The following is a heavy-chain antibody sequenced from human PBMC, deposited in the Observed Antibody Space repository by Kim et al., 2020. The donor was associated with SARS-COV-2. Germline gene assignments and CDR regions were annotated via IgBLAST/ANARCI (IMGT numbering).Heavy chain of an antibody. CDR1: GGSISSGGYY. CDR3: ARDGGGDDYGDYDLGCYFCTDV. D-gene: IGHD4-17*01. V-gene: IGHV4-31*03. J-gene: IGHJ6*02. Sequence: SETLSLTCTVYGGSISSGGYYWSWIRQHPGKGLEWIGYIYYSGSTYYNPSLKRRVTISVDTSKNQSSLKLSSVTAADTAVYYCARDGGGDDYGDYDLGCYFCTDVWGQGTTVTVSS. CDR2: IYYSGST.